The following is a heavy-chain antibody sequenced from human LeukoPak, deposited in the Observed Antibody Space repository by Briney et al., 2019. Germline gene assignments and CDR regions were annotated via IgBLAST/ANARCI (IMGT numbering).Heavy chain of an antibody. CDR3: ATSRTSDY. Sequence: GGSLRLSCAASGFTFSSYWMSWVRQAPGKGLEWVAIIKQDGSEKYYVDSVKGRFTISRDNVEKSLYLQMNSLRAEDTAVYYCATSRTSDYWGQGTLVTVSS. V-gene: IGHV3-7*03. D-gene: IGHD1-14*01. CDR2: IKQDGSEK. CDR1: GFTFSSYW. J-gene: IGHJ4*02.